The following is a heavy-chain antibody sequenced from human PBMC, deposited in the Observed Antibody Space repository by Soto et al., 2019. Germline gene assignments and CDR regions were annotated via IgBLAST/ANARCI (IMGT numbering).Heavy chain of an antibody. CDR1: GYTFTRYT. V-gene: IGHV1-3*01. CDR2: INPDNGNT. Sequence: ASVKVSCKASGYTFTRYTTNWVRQAPGQRLEWMGWINPDNGNTKSSQKFQDRVIITRDTSASTAYMDLSSLRSEDTAVYYCATTTVHFAPPAYLDSWGQGTLVTVSS. J-gene: IGHJ4*02. CDR3: ATTTVHFAPPAYLDS. D-gene: IGHD4-17*01.